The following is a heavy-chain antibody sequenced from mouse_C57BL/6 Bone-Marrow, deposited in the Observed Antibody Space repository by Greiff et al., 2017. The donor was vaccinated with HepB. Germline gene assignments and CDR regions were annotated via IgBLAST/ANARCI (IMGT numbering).Heavy chain of an antibody. CDR3: ARRYDYDDFDY. CDR2: INPGSGGT. CDR1: GYAFTNYL. Sequence: QVQLQQSGAELVRPGTSVKVSCKASGYAFTNYLIEWVKQRPGQGLEWIGVINPGSGGTNYNEKFKGKATLTADKSSSTAYMQRSSLTSEDSAVYFCARRYDYDDFDYWGQGTTLTVSS. V-gene: IGHV1-54*01. D-gene: IGHD2-4*01. J-gene: IGHJ2*01.